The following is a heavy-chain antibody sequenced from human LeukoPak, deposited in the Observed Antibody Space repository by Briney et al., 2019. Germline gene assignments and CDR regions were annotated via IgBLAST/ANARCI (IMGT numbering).Heavy chain of an antibody. D-gene: IGHD3-22*01. CDR1: GGSFSGYY. CDR3: ARSSGPKYFQH. V-gene: IGHV4-34*01. Sequence: SETLSLTCAVYGGSFSGYYWSWIRLPPGKGLEWIGEINHSGSTNYNPSLKSRVTISVDTSKNQFSLKLSSVTAADTAVYYCARSSGPKYFQHWGQGTLVTVSS. J-gene: IGHJ1*01. CDR2: INHSGST.